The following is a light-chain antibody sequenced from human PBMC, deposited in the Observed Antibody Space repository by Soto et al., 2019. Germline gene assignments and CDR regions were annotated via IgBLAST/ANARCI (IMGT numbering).Light chain of an antibody. CDR1: QSISGW. CDR2: DAS. J-gene: IGKJ1*01. V-gene: IGKV1-5*01. CDR3: QQYDSYPWA. Sequence: DIQMTQSPSSLSASVGDRVTITCRASQSISGWLAWYQQKPGEAPKVLIYDASSLESGVPSRFSGSGSGTEFTRTISSLQPDDFATYYCQQYDSYPWAFGQGTKVEIK.